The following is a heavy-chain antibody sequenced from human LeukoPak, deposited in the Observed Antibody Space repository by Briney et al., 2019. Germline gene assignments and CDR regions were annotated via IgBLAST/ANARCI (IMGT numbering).Heavy chain of an antibody. CDR2: IKGTTADGTT. D-gene: IGHD2-15*01. J-gene: IGHJ4*02. Sequence: GGSLRLSRELSGIPFIDAWMSWVRQAPGKGLEWVGRIKGTTADGTTAYAAPVKGRFLITRDDSQRMVYLQMDSLKIEDTAVYFCTWVDCSGGSCYFASWGQGTQVTVSS. V-gene: IGHV3-15*01. CDR3: TWVDCSGGSCYFAS. CDR1: GIPFIDAW.